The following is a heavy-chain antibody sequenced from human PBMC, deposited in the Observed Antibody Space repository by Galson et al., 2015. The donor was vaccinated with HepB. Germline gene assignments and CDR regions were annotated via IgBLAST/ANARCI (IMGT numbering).Heavy chain of an antibody. CDR2: ISTTATHI. CDR1: GFSFSTYT. CDR3: AKDTPNPPARGWSYFDL. J-gene: IGHJ4*02. V-gene: IGHV3-21*01. Sequence: ALRLSCAASGFSFSTYTMNWVRQAPGKGLEWVASISTTATHIYYAGSVRGRFTISRDNAKNSLYLQLSSLRAEDTAAYYCAKDTPNPPARGWSYFDLWGQGTLVTVSS. D-gene: IGHD2-15*01.